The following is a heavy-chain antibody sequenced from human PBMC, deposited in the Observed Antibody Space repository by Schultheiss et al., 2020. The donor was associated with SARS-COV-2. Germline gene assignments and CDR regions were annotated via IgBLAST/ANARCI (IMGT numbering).Heavy chain of an antibody. J-gene: IGHJ6*03. CDR1: GFTFSSYA. CDR2: IKQDGSEK. V-gene: IGHV3-7*01. CDR3: ARVSKAPMIGFHYYMDV. Sequence: GGSLRLSCAASGFTFSSYAMSWVRQAPGKGLEWVANIKQDGSEKYYVDSVKGRFTISRDNAKNSLFLQMNSLRVEDTAVYYCARVSKAPMIGFHYYMDVWGKGTTVTVSS. D-gene: IGHD3-16*01.